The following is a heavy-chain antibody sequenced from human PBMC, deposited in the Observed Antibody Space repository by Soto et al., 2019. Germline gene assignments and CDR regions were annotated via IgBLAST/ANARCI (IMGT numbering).Heavy chain of an antibody. CDR1: GFTFSSYD. J-gene: IGHJ3*02. V-gene: IGHV3-13*05. CDR3: ARAPGSGAAFDI. CDR2: IGTAGDP. Sequence: GGSLRLSCAASGFTFSSYDMHWVRQATGKGLEWVSAIGTAGDPYYPGSVKGRFTISRENAKNSLYLQMSSLRAGDTAVYYCARAPGSGAAFDIWGQGTMVTVSS. D-gene: IGHD3-10*01.